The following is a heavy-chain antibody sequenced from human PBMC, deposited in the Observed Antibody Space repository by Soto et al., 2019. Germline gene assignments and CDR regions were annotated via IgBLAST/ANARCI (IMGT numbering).Heavy chain of an antibody. D-gene: IGHD2-2*01. Sequence: SVKVSCKASGGTFSSYAISWVRQAPGQGLEWMGGIIPIFGTANYAQKFQGRVTITADESTSTAYMELSSLRSEDTAVYYCARGYCISTSCSPYYYGMDVWGQGTTVTVSS. CDR1: GGTFSSYA. CDR2: IIPIFGTA. J-gene: IGHJ6*02. V-gene: IGHV1-69*13. CDR3: ARGYCISTSCSPYYYGMDV.